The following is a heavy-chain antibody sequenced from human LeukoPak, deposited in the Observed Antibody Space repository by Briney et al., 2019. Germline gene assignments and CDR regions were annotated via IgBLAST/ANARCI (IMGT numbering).Heavy chain of an antibody. CDR3: ASGYQIVS. D-gene: IGHD2/OR15-2a*01. V-gene: IGHV4-59*01. J-gene: IGHJ5*02. CDR2: IYYGGTT. CDR1: GGSISNYY. Sequence: PSETLSLTCTVSGGSISNYYWSWIRQPPGKGLEWIGYIYYGGTTDYNPSLKSRVTISVDTSKNQFSLTVRSVTAADTAVYYCASGYQIVSWGQGTLVSVPS.